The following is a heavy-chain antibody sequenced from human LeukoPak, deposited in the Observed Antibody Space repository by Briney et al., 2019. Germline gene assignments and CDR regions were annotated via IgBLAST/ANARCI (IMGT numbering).Heavy chain of an antibody. CDR3: VRVVDGDFDWFDY. D-gene: IGHD3-10*01. Sequence: GSLRLSCVTSGFTFSDHYMDWVRQAPGKGLEWVGRIRNKANNYITKFAASVKGRFTISRDDSKNSLFLQMKSLTPEDTAVYYCVRVVDGDFDWFDYWGQGTLVTVSS. J-gene: IGHJ5*01. CDR1: GFTFSDHY. CDR2: IRNKANNYIT. V-gene: IGHV3-72*01.